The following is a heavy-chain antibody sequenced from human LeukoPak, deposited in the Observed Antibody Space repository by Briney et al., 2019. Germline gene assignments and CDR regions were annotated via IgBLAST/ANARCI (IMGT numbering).Heavy chain of an antibody. CDR2: INPNSGGT. Sequence: ASVKVSCKASGYTFTGYYMHWVRQGPGQGLEWMGWINPNSGGTNYAQKFQGRVTMTRDTSISTAYMELSRLRSDDTAVYYCARVDLVIGAFDIWGQGTMVTVSS. CDR1: GYTFTGYY. J-gene: IGHJ3*02. D-gene: IGHD3-16*02. CDR3: ARVDLVIGAFDI. V-gene: IGHV1-2*02.